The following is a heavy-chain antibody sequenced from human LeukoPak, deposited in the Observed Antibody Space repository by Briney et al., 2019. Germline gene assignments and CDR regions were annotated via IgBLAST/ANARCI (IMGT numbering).Heavy chain of an antibody. V-gene: IGHV3-11*01. Sequence: PGQTLRLSCAASGFTFREYYMSWVRQPPGTGLEWVSYIGTGDTPIDYADYVKCRFIISRDDAKSSLYLQMNSLRAEDWAVYYCGRIYGGYWGQGIQVTVSS. CDR1: GFTFREYY. CDR2: IGTGDTPI. CDR3: GRIYGGY. D-gene: IGHD3-16*01. J-gene: IGHJ4*02.